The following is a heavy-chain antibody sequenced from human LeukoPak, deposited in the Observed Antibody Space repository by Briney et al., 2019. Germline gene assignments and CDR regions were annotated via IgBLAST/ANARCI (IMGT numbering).Heavy chain of an antibody. Sequence: GGSLRLSCAASGFTFSSYAMSWVRQAPGKGLEWVSAISGSGGSTYYADSVKGRFTISRDNSKNTLYLQMNSLRAEDTAVYYCARDSLLRGYSYGSFDYWGQGTLVTVSS. CDR1: GFTFSSYA. V-gene: IGHV3-23*01. J-gene: IGHJ4*02. D-gene: IGHD5-18*01. CDR3: ARDSLLRGYSYGSFDY. CDR2: ISGSGGST.